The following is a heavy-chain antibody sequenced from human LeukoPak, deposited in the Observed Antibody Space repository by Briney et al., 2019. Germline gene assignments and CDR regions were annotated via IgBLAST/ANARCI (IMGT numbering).Heavy chain of an antibody. CDR3: AKTLYGDYVEALKHFDY. CDR1: QFTFNGSW. CDR2: IKQDGSEK. D-gene: IGHD4-17*01. V-gene: IGHV3-7*01. J-gene: IGHJ4*02. Sequence: GGSLRLSCADSQFTFNGSWMNWVREAPGKGLEWVANIKQDGSEKYYVDSVKGRFTISRDNAKNSLYLQMNSLRAEDTAVYYCAKTLYGDYVEALKHFDYWGQGTLVTVSS.